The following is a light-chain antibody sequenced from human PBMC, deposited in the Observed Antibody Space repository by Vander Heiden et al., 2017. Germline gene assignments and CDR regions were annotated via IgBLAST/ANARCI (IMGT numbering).Light chain of an antibody. V-gene: IGKV1-33*01. CDR2: DAS. CDR3: QQYDNLPLT. CDR1: QDISNY. Sequence: DIQITQSPSSLSASLAHRVTITCQASQDISNYLNWYQQKPGKAPKLLIYDASNLETGVSSRFSGSGSGTDFTFTISSLQPEDIATYYCQQYDNLPLTFGGGTKVEIK. J-gene: IGKJ4*01.